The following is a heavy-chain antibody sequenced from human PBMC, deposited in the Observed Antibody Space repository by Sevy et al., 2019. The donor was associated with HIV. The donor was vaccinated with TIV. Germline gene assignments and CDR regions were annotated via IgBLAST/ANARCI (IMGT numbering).Heavy chain of an antibody. Sequence: GGSLRLTCATSGFTFSSYGMHWVRRAPGKGLQWVSFINYDGSDKKYGDSVKGRFTISRDNSKNTLYLQMNSLRAEDTGVYYCAKDPLISLGADLFDSWGQGTLVTVSS. J-gene: IGHJ4*02. V-gene: IGHV3-30*02. CDR1: GFTFSSYG. D-gene: IGHD7-27*01. CDR2: INYDGSDK. CDR3: AKDPLISLGADLFDS.